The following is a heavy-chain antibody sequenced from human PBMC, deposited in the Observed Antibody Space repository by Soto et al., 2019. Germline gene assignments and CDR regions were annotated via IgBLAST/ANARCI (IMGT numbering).Heavy chain of an antibody. CDR1: GFTFSSYG. CDR2: ISYDGSNK. D-gene: IGHD3-10*01. V-gene: IGHV3-30*18. Sequence: QVQLVESGGGVVQPGRSLRLSCAASGFTFSSYGMHWVRQAPGKGLEWVAVISYDGSNKYYADSVKGRFTISRDNSKNTLYLQMNSLRAEDTAVYYCAKDPDSGAFDIRGQGTMVTVSS. CDR3: AKDPDSGAFDI. J-gene: IGHJ3*02.